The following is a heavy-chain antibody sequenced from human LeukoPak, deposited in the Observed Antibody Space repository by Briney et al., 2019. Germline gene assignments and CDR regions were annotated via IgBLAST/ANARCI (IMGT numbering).Heavy chain of an antibody. V-gene: IGHV4-59*01. CDR3: ARMIYCSSTSCYRSSAFDI. Sequence: SETLSLTCTVSGGSISSYYWRWIPQPPGKGLEGIGYIYYSWSTNYNPSLKSRVTISVDSSKNQFSLKLSSVTAADTAVYYCARMIYCSSTSCYRSSAFDIWGQGTMVTVSS. J-gene: IGHJ3*02. CDR1: GGSISSYY. D-gene: IGHD2-2*02. CDR2: IYYSWST.